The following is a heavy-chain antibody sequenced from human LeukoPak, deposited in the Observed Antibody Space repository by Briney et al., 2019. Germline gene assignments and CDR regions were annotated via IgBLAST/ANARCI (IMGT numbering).Heavy chain of an antibody. J-gene: IGHJ4*02. D-gene: IGHD6-13*01. CDR2: IWSDGSNK. CDR3: AKGSLGSWYYFDY. CDR1: GFSFSNYG. Sequence: GGSLRLSCAVSGFSFSNYGMHWVRQAPGKGLEWVAVIWSDGSNKYYADSVKGRFTIFGDNSKDTPYLQMNSLRAEDTAVYYCAKGSLGSWYYFDYWGQGTLVTVSS. V-gene: IGHV3-33*06.